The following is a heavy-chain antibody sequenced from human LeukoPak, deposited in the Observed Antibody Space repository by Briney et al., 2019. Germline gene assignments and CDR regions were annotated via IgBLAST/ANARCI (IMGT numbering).Heavy chain of an antibody. Sequence: GGSLRLSCAASGFTVSSNYMSWVRQAPGKGLEWVSVIYSGGSTYYADSAKGRFTISRDNSKNTLYLQMNSLRAEDTAVYYCAREATVTGYFDYWGQGTLVTVSS. D-gene: IGHD4-17*01. CDR2: IYSGGST. CDR1: GFTVSSNY. V-gene: IGHV3-53*01. CDR3: AREATVTGYFDY. J-gene: IGHJ4*02.